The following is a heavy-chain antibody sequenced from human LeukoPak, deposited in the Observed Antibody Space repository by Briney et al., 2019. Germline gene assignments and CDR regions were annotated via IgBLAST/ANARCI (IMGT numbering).Heavy chain of an antibody. Sequence: GGSLRLSCAASGFAFSNFGLHWVRQAPGKGLEWVAFIQKDGSDKYYADSVKGRFTISRDNSKNTLYLQVNSLRAEDTAVYYCAKHHYSGSSGYYFFDYWGQGTLVTVSS. V-gene: IGHV3-30*02. CDR3: AKHHYSGSSGYYFFDY. J-gene: IGHJ4*02. D-gene: IGHD3-22*01. CDR2: IQKDGSDK. CDR1: GFAFSNFG.